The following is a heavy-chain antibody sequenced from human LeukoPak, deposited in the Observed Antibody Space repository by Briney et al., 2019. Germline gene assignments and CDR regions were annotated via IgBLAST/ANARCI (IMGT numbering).Heavy chain of an antibody. V-gene: IGHV4-34*01. CDR1: GGSFSGYY. J-gene: IGHJ3*02. CDR3: AKSNGYGLVDI. CDR2: INHSGST. Sequence: SETLSLTCAVYGGSFSGYYWSWIRQPPGKGLEWIGEINHSGSTDYSPSLKSRVTISLDTSRNQFSLKLTSVTAADTAVYYCAKSNGYGLVDIWGQGTMVTVSS. D-gene: IGHD3-10*01.